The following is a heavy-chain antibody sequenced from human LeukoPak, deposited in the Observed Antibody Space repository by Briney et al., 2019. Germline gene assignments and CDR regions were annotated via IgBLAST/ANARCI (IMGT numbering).Heavy chain of an antibody. D-gene: IGHD4-17*01. V-gene: IGHV1-24*01. J-gene: IGHJ3*02. CDR2: FDPEDGET. CDR3: ARGDYGDTAGAFDI. Sequence: ASVKVSCKVSGYTLTELSMHWVRQAPGKGLEWMGGFDPEDGETIYAQKFQGRVTMTRDTSTSTVYMELSSLRSEDTAVYYCARGDYGDTAGAFDIWGQGTMVTVSS. CDR1: GYTLTELS.